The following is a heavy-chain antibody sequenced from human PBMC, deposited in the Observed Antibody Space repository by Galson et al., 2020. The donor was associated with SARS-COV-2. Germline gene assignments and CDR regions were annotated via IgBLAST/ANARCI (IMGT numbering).Heavy chain of an antibody. D-gene: IGHD2-15*01. Sequence: GESLKISCRASGYAFRNYGIIWVRQAPGQGLEYMGWSSVYTGDTNYAQRFQGRATMTTDTSTGTAYMDLRSLRSDDTAVYYCARVCESGLSCLGGWNWFDPWGQGTLVTVSS. CDR1: GYAFRNYG. J-gene: IGHJ5*02. V-gene: IGHV1-18*04. CDR2: SSVYTGDT. CDR3: ARVCESGLSCLGGWNWFDP.